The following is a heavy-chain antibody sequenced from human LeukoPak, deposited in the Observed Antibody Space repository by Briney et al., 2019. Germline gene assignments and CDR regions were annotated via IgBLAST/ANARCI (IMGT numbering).Heavy chain of an antibody. CDR1: GYTFTSYA. CDR3: ARFGYYGYYYMDV. Sequence: GASVKVSCKAFGYTFTSYAMNWVRQAPGQGLEWMGWINTNTGNPTYAQGFTGRFVFSSDTSVSTAYLQISSLKAEDTAVYYCARFGYYGYYYMDVWGKGTTVTVSS. D-gene: IGHD3-16*01. CDR2: INTNTGNP. J-gene: IGHJ6*03. V-gene: IGHV7-4-1*02.